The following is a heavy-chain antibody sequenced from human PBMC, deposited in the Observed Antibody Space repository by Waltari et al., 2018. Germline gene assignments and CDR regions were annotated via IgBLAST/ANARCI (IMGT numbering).Heavy chain of an antibody. CDR1: GGTFSSYT. D-gene: IGHD2-15*01. CDR2: IIPILGIA. V-gene: IGHV1-69*02. J-gene: IGHJ5*02. Sequence: QVQLVQSGAEVKKPGSSVKVSCKASGGTFSSYTISWVRQAPGQGLEWMGRIIPILGIANYAQKFQGRGTITADKSTSTAYMELSSLRSEDTAVYYCATAVYCSGGSCSSSWGQGTLVTVSS. CDR3: ATAVYCSGGSCSSS.